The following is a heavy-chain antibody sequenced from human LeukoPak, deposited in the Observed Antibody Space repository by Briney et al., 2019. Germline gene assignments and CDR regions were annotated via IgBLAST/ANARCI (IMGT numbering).Heavy chain of an antibody. J-gene: IGHJ6*02. CDR2: ISAYNGNT. V-gene: IGHV1-18*01. CDR1: GYTFTSYG. CDR3: ARGCSSTSCYPLYYYGMDV. Sequence: GASVKVSCKASGYTFTSYGISWVRQAPGQGLEWMGWISAYNGNTNYAQKLQGRVTMTTDTSTSTAYMELRSLRSDDTAVYYCARGCSSTSCYPLYYYGMDVWGQGTTVTVSS. D-gene: IGHD2-2*01.